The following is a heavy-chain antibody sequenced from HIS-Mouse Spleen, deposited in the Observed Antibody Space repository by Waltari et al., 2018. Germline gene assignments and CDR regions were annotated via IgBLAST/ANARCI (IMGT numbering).Heavy chain of an antibody. Sequence: QVQLQQWGAGLLKPSETLSLTCAVYGGSFSGYYWSWIRQPPRKGLEWIGEINHSGSTNYNPSLKSRVTISVDTSKNQFSLKLSSVTAADTAVYYCARWRIVVVTGFRAFDIWGQGTMVTVSS. J-gene: IGHJ3*02. V-gene: IGHV4-34*01. CDR2: INHSGST. D-gene: IGHD2-21*02. CDR1: GGSFSGYY. CDR3: ARWRIVVVTGFRAFDI.